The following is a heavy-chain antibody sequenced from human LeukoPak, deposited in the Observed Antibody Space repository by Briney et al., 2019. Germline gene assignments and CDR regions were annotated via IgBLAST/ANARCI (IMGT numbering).Heavy chain of an antibody. D-gene: IGHD2-15*01. V-gene: IGHV1-46*01. CDR3: ASAVGVAPHDAFDI. Sequence: ASVKVSCKASGYTFTSYYMHWVRQAPGQGLEWMGIINPSGGNTNYAQKFQGRVTMTRDTSTSTVYMELSSLRSEDTAVYYCASAVGVAPHDAFDIWGQGTMVTVSS. J-gene: IGHJ3*02. CDR2: INPSGGNT. CDR1: GYTFTSYY.